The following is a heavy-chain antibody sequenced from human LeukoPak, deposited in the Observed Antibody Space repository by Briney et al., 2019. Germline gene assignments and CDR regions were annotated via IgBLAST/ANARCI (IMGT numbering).Heavy chain of an antibody. J-gene: IGHJ4*02. CDR1: GYTFTSYG. CDR3: ARVVLRYGDLAG. D-gene: IGHD4-17*01. CDR2: IIPIFGTA. V-gene: IGHV1-69*05. Sequence: SVKVSCKASGYTFTSYGISWVRQAPGQGLEWMGRIIPIFGTANYAQKFQGRVTITTDESTSTAYMELSSLRSEDTAVYYCARVVLRYGDLAGWGQGTLVTVSS.